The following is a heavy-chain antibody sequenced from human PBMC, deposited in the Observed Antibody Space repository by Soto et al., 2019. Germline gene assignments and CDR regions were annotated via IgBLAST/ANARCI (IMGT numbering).Heavy chain of an antibody. D-gene: IGHD6-13*01. CDR1: GFTFSSYA. CDR2: ISYDGSNK. CDR3: ASWSGYSSSWLSPYYYYGMDV. V-gene: IGHV3-30-3*01. J-gene: IGHJ6*02. Sequence: GGSLRLSCAASGFTFSSYAMHWVRQAPGKGLEWVAVISYDGSNKYYADSVKGRFTISRDNSKNTLYLQMNSLRAEDTAVYYCASWSGYSSSWLSPYYYYGMDVWGQGTTVTVSS.